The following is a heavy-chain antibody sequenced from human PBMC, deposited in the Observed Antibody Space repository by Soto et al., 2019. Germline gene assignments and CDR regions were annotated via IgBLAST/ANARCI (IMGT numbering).Heavy chain of an antibody. V-gene: IGHV4-34*01. CDR1: GGSFSDYY. CDR3: ARVWEPYTSGWYVAY. Sequence: QVQLQQWGTGLLKPSETLSLTCAVYGGSFSDYYCNWIRQPPGKGLEWIGEINHSGSTNYNPSLKSLITISVDTSKNQFSLKLSSVTAAATAVYYCARVWEPYTSGWYVAYWGQGTLVTVSS. J-gene: IGHJ4*02. CDR2: INHSGST. D-gene: IGHD6-19*01.